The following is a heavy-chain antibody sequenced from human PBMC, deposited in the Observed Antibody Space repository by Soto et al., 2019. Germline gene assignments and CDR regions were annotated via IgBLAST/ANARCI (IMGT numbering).Heavy chain of an antibody. D-gene: IGHD4-17*01. CDR2: IYYSGST. J-gene: IGHJ3*02. CDR1: GGSISSGGYY. Sequence: SETLSLTCTVSGGSISSGGYYWSWIRQHPGKGLEWIGYIYYSGSTYYNPSLKSRVTISVDTSKNQFSLKLSSVTAADRAVYYCARDRATVISKRGVDAFDIWGQGTMVTVSS. CDR3: ARDRATVISKRGVDAFDI. V-gene: IGHV4-31*03.